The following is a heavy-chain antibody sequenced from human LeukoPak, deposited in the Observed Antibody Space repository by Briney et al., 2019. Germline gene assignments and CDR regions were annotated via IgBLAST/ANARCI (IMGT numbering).Heavy chain of an antibody. V-gene: IGHV4-39*01. Sequence: PSETLSLTCTVSGGSISSSSYYWVWIRQPPGKGLEWIGSIYYSGSTYYNPSLKSRVTISVDTSKNQFSLKLSSVTAADTAVYYCARLQVRGHFDYWGQGTLATVSS. CDR2: IYYSGST. CDR1: GGSISSSSYY. D-gene: IGHD3-10*01. J-gene: IGHJ4*02. CDR3: ARLQVRGHFDY.